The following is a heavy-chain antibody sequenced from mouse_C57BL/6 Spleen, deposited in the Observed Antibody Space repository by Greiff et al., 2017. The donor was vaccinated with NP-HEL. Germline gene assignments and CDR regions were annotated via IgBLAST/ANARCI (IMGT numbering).Heavy chain of an antibody. J-gene: IGHJ2*01. V-gene: IGHV1-4*01. CDR1: GYTFTSYT. D-gene: IGHD2-1*01. Sequence: QVQLQQSGAELARPGASVKMSCKASGYTFTSYTMHWVKQRPGQGLEWIGYINPSSGYTKYNQKFKDKATLTADKSSSTAYMQLSSLTSEDSAVYYCYGNYGDYFDYWGQGTTLTVSS. CDR2: INPSSGYT. CDR3: YGNYGDYFDY.